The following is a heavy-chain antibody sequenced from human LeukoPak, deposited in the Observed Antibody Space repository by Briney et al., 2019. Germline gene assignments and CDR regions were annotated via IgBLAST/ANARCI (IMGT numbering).Heavy chain of an antibody. CDR2: IYYSGST. CDR3: ARDDSSTENWFDP. CDR1: GGSISSYY. D-gene: IGHD6-13*01. V-gene: IGHV4-59*12. Sequence: SETLSLTCTVSGGSISSYYWSWIRQPPGKGLEWIGYIYYSGSTNYNPSLKSRVTISVDTSKNQFSLKLSSVTAADTAVYYRARDDSSTENWFDPWGQGTLVTVSS. J-gene: IGHJ5*02.